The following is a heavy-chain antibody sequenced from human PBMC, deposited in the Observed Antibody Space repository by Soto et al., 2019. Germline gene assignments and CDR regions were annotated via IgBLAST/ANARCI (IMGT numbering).Heavy chain of an antibody. CDR3: ASTRGSSYDY. D-gene: IGHD6-6*01. CDR2: IYNGGGI. Sequence: EVQLVETGGGSIQPGGSLRLSCAASGFTVSGNYMSWVRQAPGKGLEWVSVIYNGGGIYYADSVKGRFTISRDNSKNTLYLQMNSLRAEDTAVYYCASTRGSSYDYWGQGTLVTVSS. CDR1: GFTVSGNY. J-gene: IGHJ4*02. V-gene: IGHV3-53*02.